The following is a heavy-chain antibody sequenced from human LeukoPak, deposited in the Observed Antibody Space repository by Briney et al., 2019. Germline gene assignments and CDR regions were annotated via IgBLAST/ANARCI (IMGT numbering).Heavy chain of an antibody. D-gene: IGHD3-10*01. CDR3: ARDYGFGELWRFDY. J-gene: IGHJ4*02. CDR1: GFTFSSYG. V-gene: IGHV3-33*01. CDR2: IWYDGSNK. Sequence: GGSLRLSCAASGFTFSSYGMHWVRQAPGKGLEWVAVIWYDGSNKYYADSVKGRFTISRDNSKNTLYLQMNSLGAEDTAVYYCARDYGFGELWRFDYWGQGTLVTVSS.